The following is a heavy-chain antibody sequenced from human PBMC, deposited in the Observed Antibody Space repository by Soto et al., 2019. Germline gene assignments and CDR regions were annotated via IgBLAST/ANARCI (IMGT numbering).Heavy chain of an antibody. D-gene: IGHD4-17*01. Sequence: SETLSLTCTVSGGSISSGDFYLSWIRQPPGKGLEWIGYIYYSGSTYYNPSLKSRVTISVDTSKNQFSLKLSSVTSADTAVYYCARERSPLLDYWGQGTLVTVSS. V-gene: IGHV4-30-4*01. CDR2: IYYSGST. CDR1: GGSISSGDFY. J-gene: IGHJ4*02. CDR3: ARERSPLLDY.